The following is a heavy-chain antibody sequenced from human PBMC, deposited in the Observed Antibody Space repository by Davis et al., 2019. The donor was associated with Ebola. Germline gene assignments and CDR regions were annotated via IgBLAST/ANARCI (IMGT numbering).Heavy chain of an antibody. Sequence: MPSETLSLTCTVSGGSIISSSSYWGWIRQPPRKGLEWIGSIYYSGITYYNPSLKSRVTISVDTSKNQFSLRLSSVTAADTAVYYCARGESSGTTFDYWGQGTLVTVSS. V-gene: IGHV4-39*07. CDR3: ARGESSGTTFDY. CDR2: IYYSGIT. D-gene: IGHD1-1*01. J-gene: IGHJ4*02. CDR1: GGSIISSSSY.